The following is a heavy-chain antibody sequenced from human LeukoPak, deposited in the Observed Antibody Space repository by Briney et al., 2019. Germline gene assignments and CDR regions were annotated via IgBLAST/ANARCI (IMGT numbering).Heavy chain of an antibody. CDR2: IYYSGST. CDR3: ARLYYDILTGYLEGAFDI. J-gene: IGHJ3*02. D-gene: IGHD3-9*01. V-gene: IGHV4-30-4*01. Sequence: SETLSLTCTVSGGSISSGDYYWSWIRQPPGKGLEWIGYIYYSGSTYYNPSLKSRVTISVDTSKNQFSLKLSSVTAADTAVYYCARLYYDILTGYLEGAFDIWGQGTMVTVSP. CDR1: GGSISSGDYY.